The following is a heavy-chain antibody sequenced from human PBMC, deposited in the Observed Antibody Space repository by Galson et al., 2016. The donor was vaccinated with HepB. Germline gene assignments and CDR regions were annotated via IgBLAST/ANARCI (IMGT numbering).Heavy chain of an antibody. D-gene: IGHD3-3*01. CDR3: VKDDFWSGYSRSGLDY. CDR2: INNGGAT. J-gene: IGHJ4*02. V-gene: IGHV3-23*01. Sequence: SLRLSCAASGLTFSRYAMTWVRQAPGKGLEWVSTINNGGATYYGDSVKGRFIISRDNSKNTLYLQMNNLRAEDTAMYYCVKDDFWSGYSRSGLDYWGQGTLVTVFS. CDR1: GLTFSRYA.